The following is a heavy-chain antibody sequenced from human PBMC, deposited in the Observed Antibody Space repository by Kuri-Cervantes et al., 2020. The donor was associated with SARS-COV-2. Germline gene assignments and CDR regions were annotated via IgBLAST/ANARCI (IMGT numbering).Heavy chain of an antibody. D-gene: IGHD3-10*01. V-gene: IGHV1-18*01. J-gene: IGHJ4*02. CDR3: ARRKVGAVWSGSAPYYFDD. CDR1: GYTFTSYG. Sequence: ASVKVSCKASGYTFTSYGISWVRQAPGQGLEWMGWISAYNGNTNYAQKLQGRVTMTTDTSTSTAYMELRSLISDDTAVYYCARRKVGAVWSGSAPYYFDDWGQGTLVTVSS. CDR2: ISAYNGNT.